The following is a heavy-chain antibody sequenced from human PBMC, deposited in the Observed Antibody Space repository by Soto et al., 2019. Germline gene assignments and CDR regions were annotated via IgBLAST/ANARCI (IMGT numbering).Heavy chain of an antibody. CDR1: GGSISSSSYY. CDR3: ARTVPTREPGLGNWYFDL. Sequence: QLQLQESGPGLVKPSETLSLTCTVSGGSISSSSYYWGWIRQPPGKGLEWIGSIYYSGSTYYNPSLKSRVTISVDPSKNQFSLKLGSVTAADTAVYYCARTVPTREPGLGNWYFDLWGRGTLVTVSS. CDR2: IYYSGST. D-gene: IGHD1-26*01. J-gene: IGHJ2*01. V-gene: IGHV4-39*01.